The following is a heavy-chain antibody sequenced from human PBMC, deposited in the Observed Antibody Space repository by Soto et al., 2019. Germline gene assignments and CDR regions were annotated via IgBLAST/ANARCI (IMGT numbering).Heavy chain of an antibody. J-gene: IGHJ6*02. CDR3: ARVPDTAMVRGFDYYYYGMDV. CDR1: GVTCSSYA. D-gene: IGHD5-18*01. V-gene: IGHV3-23*01. Sequence: GGSLRLSCAAAGVTCSSYAVSWVRQATGKGLEWVSGISGSGGSTYYADSVKGRFTISRDNSKNTLFLQMNSLRAEDTAVYYCARVPDTAMVRGFDYYYYGMDVWGQGTTVTVSS. CDR2: ISGSGGST.